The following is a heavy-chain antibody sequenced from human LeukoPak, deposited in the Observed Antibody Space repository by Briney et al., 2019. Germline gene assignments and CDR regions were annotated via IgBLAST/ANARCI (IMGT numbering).Heavy chain of an antibody. Sequence: GGSLRLSCAASGFTFSSYGMHWVRQAPGKGLEGVAVIWYDGSNKYYADSVKGRFTISRDNSKNTLYLQMNSLRAEDTAVYYCARDAPLRYFDWLSYGMDVWGQGTTVTVSS. CDR2: IWYDGSNK. V-gene: IGHV3-33*01. CDR1: GFTFSSYG. J-gene: IGHJ6*02. D-gene: IGHD3-9*01. CDR3: ARDAPLRYFDWLSYGMDV.